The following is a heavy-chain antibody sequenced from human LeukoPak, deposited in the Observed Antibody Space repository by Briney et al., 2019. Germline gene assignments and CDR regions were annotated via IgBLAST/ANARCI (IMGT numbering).Heavy chain of an antibody. CDR3: ARGLRWKYWYFDL. D-gene: IGHD4-23*01. Sequence: SGTLSLTCAVSGGSISSDYWWSWVRQPPGKGLEWIGEIYHSGTTNYNPSLKSRVTISVDKSKNQFSLELSSVTAADTAVYYCARGLRWKYWYFDLWGRGTLVTVSS. V-gene: IGHV4-4*02. CDR2: IYHSGTT. J-gene: IGHJ2*01. CDR1: GGSISSDYW.